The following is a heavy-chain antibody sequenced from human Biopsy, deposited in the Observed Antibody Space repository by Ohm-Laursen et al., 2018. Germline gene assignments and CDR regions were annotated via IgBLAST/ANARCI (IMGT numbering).Heavy chain of an antibody. CDR1: SYTFTDYN. CDR3: AIDGNDFLTDYLKIDQ. CDR2: INPKSGGT. Sequence: ASVKVSCNASSYTFTDYNIHWVRQAPGQGLEWMGWINPKSGGTHYLEKFRGRVTMTRDTSISTAYMEVSSLRSDDTAVYYCAIDGNDFLTDYLKIDQWGQGTLVTVSS. D-gene: IGHD3-9*01. J-gene: IGHJ4*02. V-gene: IGHV1-2*02.